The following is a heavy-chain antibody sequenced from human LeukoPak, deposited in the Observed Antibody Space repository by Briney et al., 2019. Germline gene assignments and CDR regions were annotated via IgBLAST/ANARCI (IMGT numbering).Heavy chain of an antibody. V-gene: IGHV3-11*01. J-gene: IGHJ4*02. CDR1: GFTVSSNY. Sequence: GGSLRLSCAASGFTVSSNYMSWVRQAPGKGLEWVSYISSSGSTIYYADSVKGRFTISRDNAKNSLYLQMNSLRAEDTAVYYCARGIAAAGYFDYWGQGTLVTVSS. CDR2: ISSSGSTI. CDR3: ARGIAAAGYFDY. D-gene: IGHD6-13*01.